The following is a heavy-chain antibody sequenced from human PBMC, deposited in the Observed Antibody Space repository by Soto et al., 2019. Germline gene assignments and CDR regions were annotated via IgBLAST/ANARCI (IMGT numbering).Heavy chain of an antibody. J-gene: IGHJ5*02. D-gene: IGHD3-10*01. V-gene: IGHV1-2*02. CDR2: INPNSGGT. Sequence: QVQLVQAGAEVKKPGASVKVSCKASGYTFTGYYMHWVRQAPGQGLEWMGWINPNSGGTNYAQKFQGRVTITRDTSICTAYMELSRLRSDDTAVYYCARGCITMVRGVIITWFDPWGQGTLVTVSS. CDR3: ARGCITMVRGVIITWFDP. CDR1: GYTFTGYY.